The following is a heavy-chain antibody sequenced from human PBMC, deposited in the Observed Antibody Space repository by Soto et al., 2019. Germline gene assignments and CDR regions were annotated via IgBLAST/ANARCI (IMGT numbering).Heavy chain of an antibody. D-gene: IGHD3-16*01. V-gene: IGHV1-2*02. CDR3: ARDIDLGNYYYGMDV. J-gene: IGHJ6*02. CDR2: INPNSGGT. Sequence: ASVKVCGKASGYTFTGYYMHWVREAPGQGLEWMGWINPNSGGTNYAQKFQGRVTMTRDTSISTAYMELSRLRSDDTAVYYCARDIDLGNYYYGMDVWGQGTTVTVS. CDR1: GYTFTGYY.